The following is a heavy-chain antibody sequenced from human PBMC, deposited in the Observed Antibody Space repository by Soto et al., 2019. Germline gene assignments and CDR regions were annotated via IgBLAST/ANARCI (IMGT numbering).Heavy chain of an antibody. J-gene: IGHJ4*02. Sequence: EVQLVESGGGLVKPGGSLRLSCAASGFTFSLAWMSWVRQAPGKGLEWVGHIKTNTDGGTTGYAAPVKGRFTISRDDSKNTLYLQMSSLITEDTAVYYCTTGLLFDDWGQGTLVTVSS. CDR1: GFTFSLAW. CDR2: IKTNTDGGTT. CDR3: TTGLLFDD. V-gene: IGHV3-15*01.